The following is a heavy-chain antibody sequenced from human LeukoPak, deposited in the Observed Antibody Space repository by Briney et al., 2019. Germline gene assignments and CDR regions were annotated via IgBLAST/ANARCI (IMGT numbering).Heavy chain of an antibody. CDR2: INHSGST. V-gene: IGHV4-34*01. D-gene: IGHD3-22*01. Sequence: SETLSLTCAVYGGSFSGYYWSWIRQPPGKGLEWIGEINHSGSTNYNPSLKSRVTISVDTSKNQFSLKLSSVTAADTAVYYCASRDYYDSSGYYYGGFQHWGQGTLVTVSS. CDR1: GGSFSGYY. J-gene: IGHJ1*01. CDR3: ASRDYYDSSGYYYGGFQH.